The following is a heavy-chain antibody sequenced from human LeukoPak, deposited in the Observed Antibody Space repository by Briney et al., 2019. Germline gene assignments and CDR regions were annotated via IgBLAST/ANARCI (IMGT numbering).Heavy chain of an antibody. CDR2: IYYSGST. D-gene: IGHD5-24*01. Sequence: SETLSLTCTVSGGSINSYYWTWIRQPPGKGLEWIGYIYYSGSTNYNPSLESRVTISVDRSKNQFSLKVKSVSPTDTAVYYCARRDPINYYFDFWGQGTVVSVSS. CDR3: ARRDPINYYFDF. J-gene: IGHJ4*02. V-gene: IGHV4-59*08. CDR1: GGSINSYY.